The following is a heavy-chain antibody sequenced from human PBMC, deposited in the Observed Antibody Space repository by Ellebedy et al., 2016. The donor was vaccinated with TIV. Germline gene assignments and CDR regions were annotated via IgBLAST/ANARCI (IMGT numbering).Heavy chain of an antibody. CDR1: GFTFSSYA. V-gene: IGHV3-64*01. Sequence: GESLKISCAASGFTFSSYAMHWVRQAPGKGLEYVSAISSNGGSTYYANSVKGRFTISRDNSKNTLYLQMNSLRAEDTAVYYCAREPTPYSSGWFWGYWGQGTLVTVSS. J-gene: IGHJ4*02. CDR3: AREPTPYSSGWFWGY. D-gene: IGHD6-19*01. CDR2: ISSNGGST.